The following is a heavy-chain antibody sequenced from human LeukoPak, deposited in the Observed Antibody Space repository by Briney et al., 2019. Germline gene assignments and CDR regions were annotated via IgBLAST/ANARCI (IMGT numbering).Heavy chain of an antibody. D-gene: IGHD3-9*01. CDR1: GGSFSGYY. CDR3: ARVLTYYDILTGYYKAGYFDY. Sequence: SETLSLTCAVYGGSFSGYYWSWIRQPPGKGLEWIGEINHSGSTNYNPSLKSRVTISVDTSKNQFSLKLSSVTAADTAVYYCARVLTYYDILTGYYKAGYFDYWGQGTLVTVSS. V-gene: IGHV4-34*01. CDR2: INHSGST. J-gene: IGHJ4*02.